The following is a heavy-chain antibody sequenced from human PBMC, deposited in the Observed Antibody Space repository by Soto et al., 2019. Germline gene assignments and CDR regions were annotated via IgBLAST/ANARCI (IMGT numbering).Heavy chain of an antibody. V-gene: IGHV4-59*08. D-gene: IGHD1-1*01. CDR3: VRHNPTDHWLYDY. CDR2: ISYTGSTGSA. CDR1: GDSINNYY. Sequence: PSETLSLTCAVSGDSINNYYWSWIRQPPGKGLEWIGYISYTGSTGSAKYDPSLRSRATISVDTSKNQFSLRLRSVTAADTAVYYCVRHNPTDHWLYDYWGQGTLVTVSS. J-gene: IGHJ4*02.